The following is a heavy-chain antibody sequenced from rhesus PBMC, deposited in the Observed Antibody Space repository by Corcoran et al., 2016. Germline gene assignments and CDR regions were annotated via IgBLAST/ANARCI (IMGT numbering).Heavy chain of an antibody. Sequence: QVQLQESGPGVVKPSETLSLTCAVSGGSISDSYRWSWIRQPPGKGLEWIGYIYGSSTSTNNNPSLRCRGTTSKDTARSQFALERSSVAAARTAVYYGGGGGIGGSCYYFGYWGQGGLITVSS. CDR3: GGGGIGGSCYYFGY. J-gene: IGHJ4*01. CDR2: IYGSSTST. D-gene: IGHD1-44*02. V-gene: IGHV4S10*01. CDR1: GGSISDSYR.